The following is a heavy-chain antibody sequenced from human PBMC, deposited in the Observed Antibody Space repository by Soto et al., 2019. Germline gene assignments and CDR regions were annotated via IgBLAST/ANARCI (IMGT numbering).Heavy chain of an antibody. V-gene: IGHV3-23*01. J-gene: IGHJ4*02. CDR1: GFTFSNYA. Sequence: GGSLRLSCAASGFTFSNYAVSWVRQAPGKGLEWVSRISGSAASAYYADSVKGRFTISRDNSKNTLYLQMYSLRAEDTAVYYCVKERSSGWTDTFDAWGQGSLVTSPQ. CDR2: ISGSAASA. CDR3: VKERSSGWTDTFDA. D-gene: IGHD6-19*01.